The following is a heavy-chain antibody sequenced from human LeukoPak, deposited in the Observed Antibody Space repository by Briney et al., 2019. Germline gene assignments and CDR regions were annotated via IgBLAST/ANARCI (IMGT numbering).Heavy chain of an antibody. CDR1: GFTFSSYA. CDR2: ISYDGSNK. D-gene: IGHD6-13*01. Sequence: GGSLRLSCAASGFTFSSYAMHWVRQAPGKGLEWVAVISYDGSNKYYADSVKGRFTISRDNSKNTLYLQMNSLRAEDTTVYYCARSSSWQYYFDYWGQGTLVTVSS. J-gene: IGHJ4*02. V-gene: IGHV3-30*04. CDR3: ARSSSWQYYFDY.